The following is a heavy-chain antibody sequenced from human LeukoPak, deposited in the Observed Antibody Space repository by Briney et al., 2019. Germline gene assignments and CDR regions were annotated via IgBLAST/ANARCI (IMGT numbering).Heavy chain of an antibody. CDR2: IYYSGST. CDR3: ARGGVYYDSSGYYFLDP. J-gene: IGHJ5*02. D-gene: IGHD3-22*01. V-gene: IGHV4-59*01. CDR1: GGSISSYY. Sequence: SETLSLTCTVSGGSISSYYWSWIRQPPGKGLEWIGYIYYSGSTNYNPSLKSRVTISVDTSKNQFSLKLSSVTAADTAVYYCARGGVYYDSSGYYFLDPWGQGTLVTVSS.